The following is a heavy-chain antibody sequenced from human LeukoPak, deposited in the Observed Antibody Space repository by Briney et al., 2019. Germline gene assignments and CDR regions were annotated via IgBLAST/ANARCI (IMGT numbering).Heavy chain of an antibody. Sequence: PTGGSLRLSCAASGFTFSSYAMHWVRQAPGKGLEWVAFIRHEGNNKYYADSVKGRFTISRDNSKNTLYLQMNSLRAEDTAVYYCVKGDKMLTWRRTYNWFDPWGQGTLVTVSS. D-gene: IGHD3-16*01. V-gene: IGHV3-30*02. CDR3: VKGDKMLTWRRTYNWFDP. CDR1: GFTFSSYA. J-gene: IGHJ5*02. CDR2: IRHEGNNK.